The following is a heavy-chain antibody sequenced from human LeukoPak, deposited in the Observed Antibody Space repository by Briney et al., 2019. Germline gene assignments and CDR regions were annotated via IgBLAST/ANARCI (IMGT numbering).Heavy chain of an antibody. CDR2: IGAYNGST. V-gene: IGHV1-18*01. J-gene: IGHJ3*02. CDR3: GRVAIVGATPDAFDI. D-gene: IGHD1-26*01. CDR1: GGTFSSYG. Sequence: ASVKVSCKASGGTFSSYGISWVRQAPGQGLEWMGWIGAYNGSTNYAQKLQGRVTMTTDTSTSTAYMELRSLRSDDTAVYYCGRVAIVGATPDAFDIWGQGTMVTVSS.